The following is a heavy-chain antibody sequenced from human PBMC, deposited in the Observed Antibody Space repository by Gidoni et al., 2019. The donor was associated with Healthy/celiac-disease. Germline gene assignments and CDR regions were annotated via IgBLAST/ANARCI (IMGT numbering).Heavy chain of an antibody. D-gene: IGHD6-25*01. CDR2: ISGSGGST. J-gene: IGHJ2*01. CDR1: GFTFSSYA. CDR3: AKVRGGLLQRVRYFDL. Sequence: EVQLLESGGGLVQPGGSLRLSCAASGFTFSSYAMSWVRQAPGKGLEWVSAISGSGGSTYYADSVKGRFTISRDNSKNTLYLQMNSLRAEDTAVYYCAKVRGGLLQRVRYFDLWGRGTLVTVSS. V-gene: IGHV3-23*01.